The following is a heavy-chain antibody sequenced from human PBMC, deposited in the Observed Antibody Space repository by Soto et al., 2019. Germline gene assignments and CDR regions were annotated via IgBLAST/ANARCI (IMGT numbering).Heavy chain of an antibody. J-gene: IGHJ4*02. V-gene: IGHV1-18*01. D-gene: IGHD3-22*01. Sequence: QVQLVQSGGEVKKPGASVKVSCKASGYTFTRYGISWVRQAPGQGLEWMGWISVYNGKTNYARNLNGRXTXTXHTSTSTAYMELRSLRSDDTAVYYCARDMEYYHDSSGYMLNYWGQGTLVTVSS. CDR1: GYTFTRYG. CDR2: ISVYNGKT. CDR3: ARDMEYYHDSSGYMLNY.